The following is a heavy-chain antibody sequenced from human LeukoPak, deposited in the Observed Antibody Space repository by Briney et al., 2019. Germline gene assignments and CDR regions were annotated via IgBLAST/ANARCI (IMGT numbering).Heavy chain of an antibody. D-gene: IGHD3-10*01. Sequence: GGSLRLSCTASGFTFGDYAMSWFRQAPGKGLEWVGFIRSKAYGGTTEYAASVKGRFTISRDDSKSIAYLQMNSLKTEDTAVYYCTRDSVVRGVIIPNWFDPWGQGTLVTVSS. V-gene: IGHV3-49*03. J-gene: IGHJ5*02. CDR1: GFTFGDYA. CDR3: TRDSVVRGVIIPNWFDP. CDR2: IRSKAYGGTT.